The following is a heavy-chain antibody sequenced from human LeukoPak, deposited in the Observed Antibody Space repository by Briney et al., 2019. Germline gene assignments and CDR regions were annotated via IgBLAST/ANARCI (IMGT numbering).Heavy chain of an antibody. D-gene: IGHD2-2*02. V-gene: IGHV1-18*01. CDR1: GYTFTSYG. CDR3: ARDLRYCSSTSCYRQIGWFDP. CDR2: ISVYNGHT. Sequence: ASVKVSCKASGYTFTSYGISWVRQAPGQRLEWMGWISVYNGHTNYAQKLQDRVTMTTDTATNTAYMELRSLRSDDTAVYYCARDLRYCSSTSCYRQIGWFDPWGQGTLVTVSS. J-gene: IGHJ5*02.